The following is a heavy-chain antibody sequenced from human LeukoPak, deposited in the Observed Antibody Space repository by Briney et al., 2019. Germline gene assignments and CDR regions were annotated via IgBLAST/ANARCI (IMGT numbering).Heavy chain of an antibody. Sequence: PGGSLRLSCAASGFTFSSYGMHWVRQAPGKGLEWVAVIWYDGSNKYYADSVKGRFTISRDNSKNTMYLQMNSLRAEDTAVYYCARDQFTMIRTAQFDYWGQGTLVTVSS. D-gene: IGHD3-22*01. CDR2: IWYDGSNK. V-gene: IGHV3-33*01. J-gene: IGHJ4*02. CDR3: ARDQFTMIRTAQFDY. CDR1: GFTFSSYG.